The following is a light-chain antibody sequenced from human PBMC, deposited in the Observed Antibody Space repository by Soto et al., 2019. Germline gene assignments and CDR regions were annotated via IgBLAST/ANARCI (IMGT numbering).Light chain of an antibody. J-gene: IGKJ1*01. CDR3: QQFYTTPHT. CDR2: WAS. CDR1: QSVFSTSSSKNY. V-gene: IGKV4-1*01. Sequence: DIVMTQSPDSLAVSLGERATTNCKSSQSVFSTSSSKNYLAWYQQKPGQPPRLLLYWASTRESGVHDRFSGSGSGTDFALTFSSLQAEDAAVYYCQQFYTTPHTFGQGTKVEIK.